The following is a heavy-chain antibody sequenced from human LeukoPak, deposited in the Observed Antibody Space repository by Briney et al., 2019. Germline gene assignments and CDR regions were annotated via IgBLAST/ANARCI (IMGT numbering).Heavy chain of an antibody. CDR3: AREGVRAAAGTGGVPCCPHLEPTPYYYYGMDV. D-gene: IGHD6-13*01. V-gene: IGHV1-69*13. Sequence: ASVKVSCKASGGTFSSYAISWVRQAPGQGLEWMGGIIPIFGTANYAQKFQGRVTITADESTSTAYMELSSLRSEDTAVYYCAREGVRAAAGTGGVPCCPHLEPTPYYYYGMDVWGQGTTVTVSS. CDR1: GGTFSSYA. J-gene: IGHJ6*02. CDR2: IIPIFGTA.